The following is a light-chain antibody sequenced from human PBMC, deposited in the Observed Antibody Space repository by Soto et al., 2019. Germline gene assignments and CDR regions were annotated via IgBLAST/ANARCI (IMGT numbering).Light chain of an antibody. CDR2: GAS. V-gene: IGKV3-20*01. Sequence: IVMTQSPPTLSVSPGERATLSCRASQSVSSSYLAWYQQKPGQAPRLLVYGASSRATGISDRFSGSGSGTDFTLTISRLEPEDFAVYYCQQYVSPPITFGQGTRLEIK. CDR1: QSVSSSY. J-gene: IGKJ5*01. CDR3: QQYVSPPIT.